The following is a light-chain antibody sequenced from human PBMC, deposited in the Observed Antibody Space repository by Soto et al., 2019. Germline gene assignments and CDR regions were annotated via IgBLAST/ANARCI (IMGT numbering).Light chain of an antibody. Sequence: DSQMTECPSSLSASLGDIVTITCRASQSISNHLNWYQQKPGKAPKLLIHDATSLESGVPSRFSGSGSGTGFTLTISSLQPDDFATYYCQQYSSYWTFAQGTKVDIK. J-gene: IGKJ1*01. CDR2: DAT. V-gene: IGKV1-5*01. CDR3: QQYSSYWT. CDR1: QSISNH.